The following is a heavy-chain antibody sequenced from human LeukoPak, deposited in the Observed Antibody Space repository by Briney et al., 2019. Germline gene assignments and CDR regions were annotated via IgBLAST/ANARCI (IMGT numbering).Heavy chain of an antibody. Sequence: SETLSLTCAVYGGSFSGYYWSWIRQPPGKGLEWIGEINHSGSTNYNPSLKSRVTISVDTSKNQFSLKLSSVTAADTAVYYCARESSSRRADYWGQVTLVTVSS. CDR1: GGSFSGYY. D-gene: IGHD6-13*01. CDR2: INHSGST. CDR3: ARESSSRRADY. V-gene: IGHV4-34*01. J-gene: IGHJ4*02.